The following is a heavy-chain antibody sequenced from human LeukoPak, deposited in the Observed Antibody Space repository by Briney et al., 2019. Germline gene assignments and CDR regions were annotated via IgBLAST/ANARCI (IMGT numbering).Heavy chain of an antibody. D-gene: IGHD3-10*01. V-gene: IGHV4-59*08. Sequence: SETLSLTCTVSGGSINSQYWSWIRQPPGKGLEWIGYVYYTGTTNYNPSLKSRVTISVDTSKNQFSLKLSSVTAADTAVYYCARTHPPRLLWFGVFDPWGQGTLVTVSS. CDR1: GGSINSQY. CDR2: VYYTGTT. CDR3: ARTHPPRLLWFGVFDP. J-gene: IGHJ5*02.